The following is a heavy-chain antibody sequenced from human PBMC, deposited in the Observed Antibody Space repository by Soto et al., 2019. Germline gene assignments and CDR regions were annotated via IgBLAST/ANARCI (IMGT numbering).Heavy chain of an antibody. J-gene: IGHJ6*02. Sequence: SVKVSCKASGGTFSSYTISWVRQAPGQGLEWMGRIIPILGIANYAQKFQGRVTITADKSTSTAYMELSSLRSEDTAVYYCARGGVVVPAAMGYYGMDVWGQGTTVTVSS. CDR2: IIPILGIA. CDR1: GGTFSSYT. D-gene: IGHD2-2*01. CDR3: ARGGVVVPAAMGYYGMDV. V-gene: IGHV1-69*02.